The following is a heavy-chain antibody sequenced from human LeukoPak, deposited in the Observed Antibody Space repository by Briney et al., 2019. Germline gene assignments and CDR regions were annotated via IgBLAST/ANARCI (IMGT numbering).Heavy chain of an antibody. J-gene: IGHJ5*02. CDR1: GFTFSDYY. CDR3: ARDFGANNWFDP. Sequence: GGSLRLSCAASGFTFSDYYMSWTRQAPGKGLEWVSYISSSSSYTNYADSAKGRFTISRDNAKNSLYLQMNSLRAEDTAVYYCARDFGANNWFDPWGQGTLVTVSS. D-gene: IGHD3-10*01. CDR2: ISSSSSYT. V-gene: IGHV3-11*06.